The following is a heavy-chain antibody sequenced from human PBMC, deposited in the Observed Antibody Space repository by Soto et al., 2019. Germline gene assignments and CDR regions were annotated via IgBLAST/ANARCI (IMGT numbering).Heavy chain of an antibody. CDR3: VRQGIDYLPGLADV. Sequence: QVQLQQSGPRLVKPSETLSLTCTVSSGPSRSYNWGWIRQSPRRGLEWIGYVYYTGDTAYNPSLTRRVTISADTSTNHISLILSPVTAADTAVYYCVRQGIDYLPGLADVWGQGTTVTVSS. D-gene: IGHD1-26*01. CDR2: VYYTGDT. V-gene: IGHV4-59*08. CDR1: SGPSRSYN. J-gene: IGHJ6*02.